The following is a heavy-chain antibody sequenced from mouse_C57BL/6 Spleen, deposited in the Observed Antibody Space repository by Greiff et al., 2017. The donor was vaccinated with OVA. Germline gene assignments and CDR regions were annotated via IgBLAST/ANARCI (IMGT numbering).Heavy chain of an antibody. CDR3: AATPHYSNYGYFDV. Sequence: VQLQQPGAELVKPGASVKMSCKASGYTFTSYWITWVKQRPGQGLEWIGDIYPGSGSTNYNEKFKSKATLTVDTSSSTAYMQLSSLTSEDSAVYYCAATPHYSNYGYFDVWGTGTTVTVSS. V-gene: IGHV1-55*01. CDR2: IYPGSGST. J-gene: IGHJ1*03. CDR1: GYTFTSYW. D-gene: IGHD2-5*01.